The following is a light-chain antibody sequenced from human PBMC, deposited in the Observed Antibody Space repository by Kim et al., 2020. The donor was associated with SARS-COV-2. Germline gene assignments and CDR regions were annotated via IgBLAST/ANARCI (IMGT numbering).Light chain of an antibody. Sequence: ASGKLPCTLRSGHSSYSIAWHQQQPEKGPRYLMKLNSDGSHSKGDGIPDRFSGSSSGAERYLTISSLQSEDEADYYCQTWGTGIWVFGGGTQLTVL. CDR3: QTWGTGIWV. CDR1: SGHSSYS. J-gene: IGLJ3*02. CDR2: LNSDGSH. V-gene: IGLV4-69*01.